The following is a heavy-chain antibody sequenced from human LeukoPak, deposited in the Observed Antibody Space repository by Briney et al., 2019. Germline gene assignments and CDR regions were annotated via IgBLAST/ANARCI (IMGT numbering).Heavy chain of an antibody. J-gene: IGHJ6*02. D-gene: IGHD4-11*01. CDR2: ISYDGSNK. V-gene: IGHV3-30-3*01. CDR3: ARAAPEIDYSYPGGMDV. Sequence: GGSLRLSCAASGFTFSSYAMHWVRQAPGKGLEWVAVISYDGSNKYYADSVKGRFTISRDNSKNTLYLQMNSLRAEDTAVYYCARAAPEIDYSYPGGMDVWGQGTTVTVSS. CDR1: GFTFSSYA.